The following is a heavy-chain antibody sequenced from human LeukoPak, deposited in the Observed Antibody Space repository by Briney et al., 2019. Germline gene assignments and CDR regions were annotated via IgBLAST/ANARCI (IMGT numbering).Heavy chain of an antibody. Sequence: GGSLRLSCEASGFTFSSYWMNWVRQAPGKGLEWVANINQDGSEKYYVDSVKGRFTISRDNAKNSLSLQMNSLRAEDTAVYYCAKSNGYGLVDIWGQGTMVTVSS. D-gene: IGHD3-10*01. V-gene: IGHV3-7*01. CDR3: AKSNGYGLVDI. J-gene: IGHJ3*02. CDR1: GFTFSSYW. CDR2: INQDGSEK.